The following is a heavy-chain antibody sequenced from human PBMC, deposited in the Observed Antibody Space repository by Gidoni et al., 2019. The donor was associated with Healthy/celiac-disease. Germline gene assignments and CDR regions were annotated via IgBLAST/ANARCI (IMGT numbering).Heavy chain of an antibody. V-gene: IGHV4-39*01. Sequence: QLQLQESGPGLVKPSETLSLTCTVSGGSISSSSYYWGWLRQPPGKGLEWIGSIYYSGSTYYNPSLKSRVTISVDTSKNQFSLKLSSVTAADTAVYYCARRGSGWSNFDYWGQGTLVTVSS. J-gene: IGHJ4*02. CDR3: ARRGSGWSNFDY. CDR2: IYYSGST. CDR1: GGSISSSSYY. D-gene: IGHD6-19*01.